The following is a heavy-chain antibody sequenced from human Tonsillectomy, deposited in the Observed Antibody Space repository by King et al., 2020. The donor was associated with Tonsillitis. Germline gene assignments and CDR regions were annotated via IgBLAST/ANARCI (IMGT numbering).Heavy chain of an antibody. V-gene: IGHV4-39*01. J-gene: IGHJ5*02. CDR3: AGKWRYSSRWYPPKAGDWFDP. CDR2: IYYSGST. D-gene: IGHD6-13*01. Sequence: QLQESGPGLVKPSETLSLTCTVSGGSISSSSYYWGWIRQPPGKGLEWIGSIYYSGSTYYNPSLKSRVTISVDTSKNQFSLKLSSVTAADTAVYYCAGKWRYSSRWYPPKAGDWFDPWGQGTLVTVSS. CDR1: GGSISSSSYY.